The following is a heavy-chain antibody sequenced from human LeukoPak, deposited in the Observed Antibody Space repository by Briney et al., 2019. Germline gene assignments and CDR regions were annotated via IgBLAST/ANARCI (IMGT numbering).Heavy chain of an antibody. D-gene: IGHD5-18*01. V-gene: IGHV4-34*01. CDR1: GGSFSGYY. Sequence: SETLSLTCAVYGGSFSGYYWSWIRQPPGKGLEWIGSIYYSGSTYYNPSLKSRVTISVDTSKNQFSLKLSSVTAADTAVYYCARPKSGYSYGYPFDYWGQGTLVTVS. CDR2: IYYSGST. J-gene: IGHJ4*02. CDR3: ARPKSGYSYGYPFDY.